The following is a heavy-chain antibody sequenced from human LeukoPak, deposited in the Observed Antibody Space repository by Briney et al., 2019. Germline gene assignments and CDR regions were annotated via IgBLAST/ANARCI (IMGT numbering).Heavy chain of an antibody. D-gene: IGHD1-26*01. CDR1: GFTFSSDR. V-gene: IGHV3-7*01. J-gene: IGHJ4*02. Sequence: GGSLRLSCSASGFTFSSDRISWVPEAPGKRREWVGSIKKDGSEKYYVDSVKGRFTISRENAKNSLYLQMNSLRAEDTAVYYCAREGVRAIPFDYWGQGTLVTVSS. CDR2: IKKDGSEK. CDR3: AREGVRAIPFDY.